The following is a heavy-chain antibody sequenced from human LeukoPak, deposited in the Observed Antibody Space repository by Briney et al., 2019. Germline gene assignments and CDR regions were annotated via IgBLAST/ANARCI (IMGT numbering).Heavy chain of an antibody. D-gene: IGHD2-8*01. V-gene: IGHV1-2*02. Sequence: GASVKVSCKASGYTFTDYYMEWVRQAPGQGLEWMGWINPNSGGTNYAQKFQGRATMTRDTSISTAYMELSRLRSDDTAVYYCARVRSYCTNGVRYWDLDYWGQGTLVTVSS. CDR2: INPNSGGT. CDR3: ARVRSYCTNGVRYWDLDY. J-gene: IGHJ4*02. CDR1: GYTFTDYY.